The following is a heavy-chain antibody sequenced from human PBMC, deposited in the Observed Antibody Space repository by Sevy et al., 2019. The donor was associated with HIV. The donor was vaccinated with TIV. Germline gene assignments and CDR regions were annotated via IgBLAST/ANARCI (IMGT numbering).Heavy chain of an antibody. V-gene: IGHV4-4*07. CDR3: ARVQPGYSSGWFAWSYYFDY. CDR1: GGSISSYY. CDR2: IYTSGST. J-gene: IGHJ4*02. D-gene: IGHD6-19*01. Sequence: ETLSLTCTVSGGSISSYYWSWIRQPAGKGLEWIGRIYTSGSTNYNPSLKSRVTMSVDTSKNQFSLKLSSVTAADTAVYYCARVQPGYSSGWFAWSYYFDYWGQGTLVTVSS.